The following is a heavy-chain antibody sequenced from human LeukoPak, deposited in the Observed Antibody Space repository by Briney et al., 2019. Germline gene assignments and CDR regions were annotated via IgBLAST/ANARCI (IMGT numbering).Heavy chain of an antibody. D-gene: IGHD3-10*01. V-gene: IGHV1-24*01. J-gene: IGHJ5*02. CDR2: FDPEDGET. CDR3: ATYCYDSGSYYCWFDP. CDR1: GYTLTELS. Sequence: ASVKVSCKVSGYTLTELSMHWVRQAPGKGLEWMGGFDPEDGETIYAQKFQGRVTMTEDTSTDTAYMELSSLRSEDTAVYYCATYCYDSGSYYCWFDPWGQGTLVTVSS.